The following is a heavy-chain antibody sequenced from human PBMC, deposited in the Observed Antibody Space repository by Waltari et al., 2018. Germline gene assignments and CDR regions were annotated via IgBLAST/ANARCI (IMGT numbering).Heavy chain of an antibody. CDR2: IFGSGRFT. CDR1: GFSFRYYH. J-gene: IGHJ6*01. CDR3: ARDATAARLGAMGV. Sequence: QVQLVAFGGGLVKPGGSLRRSGAASGFSFRYYHMYWIRQAPGKGLGWVAFIFGSGRFTNYVESVRGRFTISRDNAKKTLYLQMNSLRADDTAVYYCARDATAARLGAMGVWGQGTTVIVSS. D-gene: IGHD4-17*01. V-gene: IGHV3-11*06.